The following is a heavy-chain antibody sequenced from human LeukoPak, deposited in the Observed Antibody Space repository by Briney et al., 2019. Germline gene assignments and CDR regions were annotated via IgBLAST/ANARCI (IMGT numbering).Heavy chain of an antibody. Sequence: PSQTLSLTCTVSGGSISSGDYYWRWIRQPPGKGLEWIGYIYYSGSTYYNPSLKSRVTISVDTSKNQFSLKLSSVTAADTAVYYCATRYASGSYHFGYWGQGTLVTVSS. J-gene: IGHJ4*02. CDR2: IYYSGST. D-gene: IGHD3-10*01. CDR3: ATRYASGSYHFGY. V-gene: IGHV4-30-4*01. CDR1: GGSISSGDYY.